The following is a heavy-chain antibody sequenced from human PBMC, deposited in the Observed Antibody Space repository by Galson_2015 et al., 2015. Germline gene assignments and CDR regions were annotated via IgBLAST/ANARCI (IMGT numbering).Heavy chain of an antibody. J-gene: IGHJ4*02. D-gene: IGHD2-21*02. CDR1: GFTFSSYG. Sequence: SLRLSCAASGFTFSSYGMHWVRQAPGKGLEWVAVVSYDGSNKYYADSVKGRFTISRDNSKNTLYLQMNSLRAEDTAVYYCARSQLLFGDDDDYWGQGTLVTVSS. V-gene: IGHV3-30*03. CDR3: ARSQLLFGDDDDY. CDR2: VSYDGSNK.